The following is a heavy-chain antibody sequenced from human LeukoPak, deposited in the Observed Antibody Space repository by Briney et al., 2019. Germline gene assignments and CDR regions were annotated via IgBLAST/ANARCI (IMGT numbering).Heavy chain of an antibody. CDR3: AKGGGGYAFDI. D-gene: IGHD3-10*01. CDR2: INDRGAST. J-gene: IGHJ3*02. V-gene: IGHV3-23*01. Sequence: PGGSLRLSCTASGFAFSNYAMSWVRQAPGKGLEWVSSINDRGASTYFADSLRGRFTIARDNSKNTLYLQMNSLRAEDMAVYYCAKGGGGYAFDIWGQGTMVTVSS. CDR1: GFAFSNYA.